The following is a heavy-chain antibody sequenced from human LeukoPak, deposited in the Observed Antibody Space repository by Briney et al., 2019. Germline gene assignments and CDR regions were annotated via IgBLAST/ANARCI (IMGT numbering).Heavy chain of an antibody. CDR3: ARHSNKYDYDSSGHYRSFDY. D-gene: IGHD3-22*01. J-gene: IGHJ4*02. CDR1: GFTFTFYW. CDR2: IKQDGSDK. V-gene: IGHV3-7*01. Sequence: PGGSVRLSCAASGFTFTFYWMSWVRQAPGKGLEWVANIKQDGSDKYYVDSVKGRFTISRDNSKNSLCLQMNSLRAEDTAFYFCARHSNKYDYDSSGHYRSFDYWGQGTLVSVSS.